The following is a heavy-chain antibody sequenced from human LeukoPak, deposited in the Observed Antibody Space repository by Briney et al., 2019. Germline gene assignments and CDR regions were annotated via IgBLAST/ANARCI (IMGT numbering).Heavy chain of an antibody. CDR3: ARDSDLWFGELLYGAFGI. Sequence: SETLSLTCTVSGGSLSSGDYYWSWIRQPPGTGLEWVGYIYYSGSTYYNPSLKSRVTISVDTSKNQFSLKLSSVTAADTAVYYCARDSDLWFGELLYGAFGIWGQGTMVTVSS. CDR1: GGSLSSGDYY. V-gene: IGHV4-30-4*01. CDR2: IYYSGST. D-gene: IGHD3-10*01. J-gene: IGHJ3*02.